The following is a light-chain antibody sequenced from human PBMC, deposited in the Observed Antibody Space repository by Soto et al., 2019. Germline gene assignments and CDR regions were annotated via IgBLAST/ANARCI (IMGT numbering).Light chain of an antibody. Sequence: QMTQSPSSLSASVGDRVTITCRASQGISNYLAWYQQKPGKAPKLLIFGASTLQSGVPSRFSGSGSGTDFTLTISSLQPEDVATYYCQKYNSAPPFGGGTKVEIK. CDR2: GAS. CDR1: QGISNY. J-gene: IGKJ4*01. V-gene: IGKV1-27*01. CDR3: QKYNSAPP.